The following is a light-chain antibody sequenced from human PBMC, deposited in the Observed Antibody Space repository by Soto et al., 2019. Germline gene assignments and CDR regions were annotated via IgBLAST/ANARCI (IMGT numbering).Light chain of an antibody. CDR3: QSNDNGLSGSDV. CDR1: SSNIGAGYD. Sequence: QSVLTQPPSVSGAPGQRVTISCTGSSSNIGAGYDVNWYQQLPGTAPKLLIFGDSNRPSGVPDRFSGSKSGTSASLVITGLQADDEADYYCQSNDNGLSGSDVFGTGTNSPS. V-gene: IGLV1-40*01. CDR2: GDS. J-gene: IGLJ1*01.